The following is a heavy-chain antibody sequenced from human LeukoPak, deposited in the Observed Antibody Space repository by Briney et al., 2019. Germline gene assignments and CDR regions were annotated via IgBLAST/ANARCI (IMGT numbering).Heavy chain of an antibody. D-gene: IGHD6-6*01. CDR3: ARGSSSSSGGFDY. Sequence: ASVKVSCKVSGYTLTELSMHWVRQAPGKGLEWMGGFDPEDGETIYAQKFQGRVTMTTDTSTSTAYMELRNLRSDDTAVYYCARGSSSSSGGFDYWGQGTLVTVSS. CDR1: GYTLTELS. J-gene: IGHJ4*02. V-gene: IGHV1-24*01. CDR2: FDPEDGET.